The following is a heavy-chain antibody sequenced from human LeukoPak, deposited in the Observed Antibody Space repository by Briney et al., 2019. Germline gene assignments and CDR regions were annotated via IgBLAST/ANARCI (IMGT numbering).Heavy chain of an antibody. CDR3: ARLAAPNNWFDP. CDR2: IYYSGST. V-gene: IGHV4-39*01. D-gene: IGHD6-25*01. Sequence: PSETLSLTCTVSGGSISSYYWGWIRQPPGKGLEWIGSIYYSGSTYYNPSLKSRVTISVDTSKNQFSLKLSSVTAADTAVYYCARLAAPNNWFDPWGQGTLVTVSS. J-gene: IGHJ5*02. CDR1: GGSISSYY.